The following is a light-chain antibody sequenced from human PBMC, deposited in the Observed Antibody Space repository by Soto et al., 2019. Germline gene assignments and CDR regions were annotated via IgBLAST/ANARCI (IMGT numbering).Light chain of an antibody. J-gene: IGKJ4*01. CDR1: QSVSSF. Sequence: EIVLTQSPATLSLSPGERATLSCRASQSVSSFLAWYQQKPGQAPRLLIYDASNRATGIPARFSGSGSGTDFTLTISTPEPEDFAVYYCQQRSHWPPLTFGGGTKVEIK. CDR2: DAS. CDR3: QQRSHWPPLT. V-gene: IGKV3-11*01.